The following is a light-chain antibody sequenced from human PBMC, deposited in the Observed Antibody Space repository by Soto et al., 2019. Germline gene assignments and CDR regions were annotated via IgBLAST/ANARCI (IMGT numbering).Light chain of an antibody. CDR3: SSYTSSSRV. J-gene: IGLJ3*02. Sequence: QSTLTQPASVSGSPGQSITISCTGTSSDVGGYNYVSWYQQHAGKAPKLMIYEVSNRPSGVSNRFSGSKSGNTASLTISGLQAEDEADYYCSSYTSSSRVFGGGTKVTV. CDR1: SSDVGGYNY. CDR2: EVS. V-gene: IGLV2-14*01.